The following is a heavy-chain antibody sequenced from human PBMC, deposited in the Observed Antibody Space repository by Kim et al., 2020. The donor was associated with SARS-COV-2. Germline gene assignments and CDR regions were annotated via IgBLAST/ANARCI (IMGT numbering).Heavy chain of an antibody. J-gene: IGHJ5*02. V-gene: IGHV4-61*02. Sequence: SETLSLTCSVSGGSITSGVYYWTWIRQTAEKGLEWIGRIQTSASAIYNPSLKSRVTISVDTSKNQFSLKLSSVTAADTAIYYCARDANLGGWFDPWGQGTLVTVSS. D-gene: IGHD3-16*01. CDR2: IQTSASA. CDR1: GGSITSGVYY. CDR3: ARDANLGGWFDP.